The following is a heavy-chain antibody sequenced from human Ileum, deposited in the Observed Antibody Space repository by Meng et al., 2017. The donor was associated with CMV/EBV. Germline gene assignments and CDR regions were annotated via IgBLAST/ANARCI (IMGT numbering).Heavy chain of an antibody. Sequence: ASVKVSCKASGYTFTSYYMHWVRQAPGQGLEWMAIINPSDGSTTYAQRFQGRVTMTRDTSTSTVYMELSSLRSEDTAVYYCAREAKYCTSTSCYGIFDYWGHGTQVTVSS. CDR2: INPSDGST. CDR3: AREAKYCTSTSCYGIFDY. J-gene: IGHJ4*01. D-gene: IGHD2-2*01. V-gene: IGHV1-46*01. CDR1: GYTFTSYY.